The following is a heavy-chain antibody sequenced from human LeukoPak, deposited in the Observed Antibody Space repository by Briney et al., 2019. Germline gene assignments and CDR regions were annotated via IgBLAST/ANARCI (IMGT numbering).Heavy chain of an antibody. CDR2: ISYNGSNE. CDR3: ASDRGGSGFYYFDY. CDR1: GFTFSIYA. Sequence: PGGSLRLSCAASGFTFSIYAMHWVRQAPGKGLEWVAGISYNGSNEYYSDSVKGRFTITRDNSKNTVFLQMNSLRAEDTGVYHCASDRGGSGFYYFDYWGQGTLVTVSS. D-gene: IGHD2-15*01. V-gene: IGHV3-30-3*01. J-gene: IGHJ4*02.